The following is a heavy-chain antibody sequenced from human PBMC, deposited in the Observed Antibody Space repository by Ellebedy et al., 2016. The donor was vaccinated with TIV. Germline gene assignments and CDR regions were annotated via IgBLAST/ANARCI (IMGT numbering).Heavy chain of an antibody. Sequence: SETLSLXCTVSGGSISSYYWSWIRQPPGKGLEWIGYIYYSGSTNYNPSLKSRVTISVDTSKNQFSLKLSSVTAADTAVYYCARTLAGSSDYWGQGTLVTVSS. CDR2: IYYSGST. D-gene: IGHD6-19*01. J-gene: IGHJ4*02. V-gene: IGHV4-59*08. CDR3: ARTLAGSSDY. CDR1: GGSISSYY.